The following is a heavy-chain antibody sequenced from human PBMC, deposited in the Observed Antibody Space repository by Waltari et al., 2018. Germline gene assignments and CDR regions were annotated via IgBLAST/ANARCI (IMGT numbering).Heavy chain of an antibody. J-gene: IGHJ4*02. D-gene: IGHD3-10*01. CDR2: VYYTGST. V-gene: IGHV4-39*02. CDR3: ARGVGADFDF. Sequence: SSHYWSWIRQPPGKVLEWIGSVYYTGSTHYNPSLKSRVTISLDMSKNDFSLRLNSATAADTGVYYCARGVGADFDFWGQGTRVTVSS. CDR1: SSHY.